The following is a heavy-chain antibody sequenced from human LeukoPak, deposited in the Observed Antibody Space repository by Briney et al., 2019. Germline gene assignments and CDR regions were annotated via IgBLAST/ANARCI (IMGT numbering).Heavy chain of an antibody. Sequence: GGSLRLSCAASGFTFSNYWMAWVRQAPGKGLEWVANIGQDGSERYYVDSVKGRLTISRDNAKNSLYLKMNSLRAEDTAVYYCARDIDLDSWGQGTLVAVSS. V-gene: IGHV3-7*01. CDR2: IGQDGSER. CDR1: GFTFSNYW. J-gene: IGHJ4*02. D-gene: IGHD3-16*02. CDR3: ARDIDLDS.